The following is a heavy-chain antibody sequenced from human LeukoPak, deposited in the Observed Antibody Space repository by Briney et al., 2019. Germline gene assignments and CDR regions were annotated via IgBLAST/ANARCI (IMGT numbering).Heavy chain of an antibody. Sequence: GGSLRLSCAAFGLTVGSYGMHWVRHPAGKGLEGGAVIWYDGSNKYYADSVKGRFTISSDNSKNKLYLQMHSLREEDTAVYYCARVANGGCDAFDIWGQGTMVTVSS. CDR2: IWYDGSNK. J-gene: IGHJ3*02. D-gene: IGHD7-27*01. CDR1: GLTVGSYG. CDR3: ARVANGGCDAFDI. V-gene: IGHV3-33*01.